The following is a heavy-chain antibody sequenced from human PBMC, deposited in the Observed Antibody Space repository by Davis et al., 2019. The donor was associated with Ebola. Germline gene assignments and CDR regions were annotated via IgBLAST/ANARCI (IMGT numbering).Heavy chain of an antibody. J-gene: IGHJ5*02. V-gene: IGHV1-18*01. CDR1: GYTFTSYG. D-gene: IGHD3-3*01. Sequence: ASVKVSCKASGYTFTSYGISWVRQAPGHGLEWMGWISAYNGNTNYAQKLQGRVTMTTDTSTSTAYMELRSLRSDDPAVYYCARRGSDYDFWSGYGARTDNWFDPWGQGTLVTVSS. CDR2: ISAYNGNT. CDR3: ARRGSDYDFWSGYGARTDNWFDP.